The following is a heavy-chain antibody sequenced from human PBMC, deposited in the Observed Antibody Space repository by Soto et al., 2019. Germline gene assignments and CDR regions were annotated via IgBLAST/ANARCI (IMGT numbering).Heavy chain of an antibody. V-gene: IGHV1-69*08. D-gene: IGHD6-19*01. CDR3: ARDDQWLVRQRAYYYGMDV. CDR1: GGTFSSYT. J-gene: IGHJ6*02. Sequence: QVQLVQSGAEVKKPGSSVKVSCKASGGTFSSYTISWVRQAPGQGLEWMGRIIPILGIANYAQKFQGRVTITADKSTSTAYMELSSLRSEDTAVYYCARDDQWLVRQRAYYYGMDVWGQGTTVTVSS. CDR2: IIPILGIA.